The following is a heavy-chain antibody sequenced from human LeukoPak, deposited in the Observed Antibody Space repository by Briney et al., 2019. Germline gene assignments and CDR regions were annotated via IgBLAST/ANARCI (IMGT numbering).Heavy chain of an antibody. V-gene: IGHV3-74*03. CDR1: GFTFSSYW. Sequence: PGGSLRLSCAAPGFTFSSYWMHWVRQAPGKGLVWVSRINSAGSSTAYADSVKGRFTISRDNAKNTLYLQTNSLRAEDTAVYYCTTMVQFGWGQGTLVTVSS. J-gene: IGHJ4*02. CDR2: INSAGSST. CDR3: TTMVQFG. D-gene: IGHD3-10*01.